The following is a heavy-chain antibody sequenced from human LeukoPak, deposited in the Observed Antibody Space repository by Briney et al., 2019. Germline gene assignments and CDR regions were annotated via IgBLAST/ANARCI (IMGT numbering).Heavy chain of an antibody. CDR1: GYTFTGYY. V-gene: IGHV1-2*02. D-gene: IGHD3-10*01. Sequence: ASVKVSCKASGYTFTGYYMHWVRRAPGQGLEWMGWINPNSGGTNYAQKFQGRVTMTRDTSISTAYMELSRLRSDDTAVYYCASGASWIWFGELIPGAFDIWGQGTMVTVSS. CDR3: ASGASWIWFGELIPGAFDI. J-gene: IGHJ3*02. CDR2: INPNSGGT.